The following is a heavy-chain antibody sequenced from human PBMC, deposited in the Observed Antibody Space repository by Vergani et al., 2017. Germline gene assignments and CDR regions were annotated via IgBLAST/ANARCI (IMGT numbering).Heavy chain of an antibody. D-gene: IGHD2-15*01. J-gene: IGHJ3*02. CDR2: ISGSGGST. Sequence: EVQLLESGGGLVQPGGSLRLSCAASGFTFSSYAMSWVRQAPGKGLEWVSAISGSGGSTYYTDSVKGRFTISRANSKNTLYLQMNSLRSEDTAVYYCAKGAYCSGGSCYRDDAFDIWGQGTMVTVSS. CDR1: GFTFSSYA. CDR3: AKGAYCSGGSCYRDDAFDI. V-gene: IGHV3-23*01.